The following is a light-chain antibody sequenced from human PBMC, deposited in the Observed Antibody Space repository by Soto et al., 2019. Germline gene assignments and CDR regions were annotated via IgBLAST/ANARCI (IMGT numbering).Light chain of an antibody. Sequence: VLTQFPVTLSLSPGERATLSCRASQSVSSNLAWYQQKPGRAPSLLIYGASTRATGVPARISASGSGTEFTLTISSLQSEDSAVYYCQPYNNWPLTFGGGTKVDIK. V-gene: IGKV3-15*01. CDR2: GAS. CDR1: QSVSSN. CDR3: QPYNNWPLT. J-gene: IGKJ4*01.